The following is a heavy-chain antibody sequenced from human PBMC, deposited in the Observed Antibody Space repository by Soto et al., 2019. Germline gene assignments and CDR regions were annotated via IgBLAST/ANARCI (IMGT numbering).Heavy chain of an antibody. V-gene: IGHV1-3*01. CDR3: ARAMATVTTSYAFDI. CDR1: GYTFTSYA. J-gene: IGHJ3*02. CDR2: INAGNGNT. Sequence: QVQLVQSGAEVKKPGASVKVSCKASGYTFTSYAMHWVRQAPGQRLEWMGWINAGNGNTKYSQKFQGRVTITRDTSASTAYMELRSLRSEDTAVYYCARAMATVTTSYAFDIWGQGTMVTVSS. D-gene: IGHD4-4*01.